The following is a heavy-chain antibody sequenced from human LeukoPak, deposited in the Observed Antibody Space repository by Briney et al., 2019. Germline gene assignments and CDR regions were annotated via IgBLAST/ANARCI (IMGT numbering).Heavy chain of an antibody. D-gene: IGHD6-13*01. V-gene: IGHV3-21*01. Sequence: TGGSLRLSCAASGFIFSSYSMNWVRQAPGKGLEWVSSIRTSSGAVYYTDSVKGRFVISRDNAKNSMYLQMNSLRVEDTAGYYCARDTAAGVFGAFDFWGQGRMVTVSS. CDR1: GFIFSSYS. CDR3: ARDTAAGVFGAFDF. J-gene: IGHJ3*01. CDR2: IRTSSGAV.